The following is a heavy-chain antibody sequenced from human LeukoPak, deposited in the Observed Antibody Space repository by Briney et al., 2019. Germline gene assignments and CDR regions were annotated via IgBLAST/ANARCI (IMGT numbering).Heavy chain of an antibody. CDR1: GGTFSSYA. CDR2: IIPIFGTA. J-gene: IGHJ4*02. D-gene: IGHD3-22*01. Sequence: VASVKVSCKASGGTFSSYAISWVRQAPGQGLEWMGRIIPIFGTANYAQKFQGRVTITTDESTSTAYMELSSLRSEDTAVYYCARDSPDYYDSSGHSGSYWGQGTLVTVSS. V-gene: IGHV1-69*05. CDR3: ARDSPDYYDSSGHSGSY.